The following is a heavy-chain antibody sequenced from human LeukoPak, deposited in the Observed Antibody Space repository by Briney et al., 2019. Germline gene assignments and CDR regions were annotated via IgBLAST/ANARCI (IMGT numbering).Heavy chain of an antibody. V-gene: IGHV3-74*01. CDR2: ISSDGSST. CDR3: ASSALGGPLWYYDSSGYYYVVDAFDI. Sequence: GGSLRLSCVASGFTFSSYWMHWVRQAPGKGLVWVSRISSDGSSTSYADSVKGRFTISRDNAKNTLYLQMNSLRAEDTAVYYCASSALGGPLWYYDSSGYYYVVDAFDIWGQGTMVTVSS. J-gene: IGHJ3*02. CDR1: GFTFSSYW. D-gene: IGHD3-22*01.